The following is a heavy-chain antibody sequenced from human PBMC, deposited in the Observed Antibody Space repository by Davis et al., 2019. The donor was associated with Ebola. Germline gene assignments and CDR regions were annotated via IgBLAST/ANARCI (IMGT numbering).Heavy chain of an antibody. Sequence: AASVKVSCKASGYTFTSYGISWVRQAPGQGLEWMGWMNPNSGNTGYAQKFQGRVTMTRNTSISTAYMELSSLRSEDTAVYYCAREPLPLYRKDYYYYYGMDVWGQGTTVTVSS. D-gene: IGHD3-16*02. CDR3: AREPLPLYRKDYYYYYGMDV. V-gene: IGHV1-8*02. CDR1: GYTFTSYG. CDR2: MNPNSGNT. J-gene: IGHJ6*02.